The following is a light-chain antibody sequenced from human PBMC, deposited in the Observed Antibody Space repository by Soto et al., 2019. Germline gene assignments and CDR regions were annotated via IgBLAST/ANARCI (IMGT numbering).Light chain of an antibody. CDR1: QGIRND. J-gene: IGKJ2*01. CDR3: LHDYNYPYT. V-gene: IGKV1-6*01. CDR2: GAS. Sequence: AIQMTQFPSSLSASLGDRVTITCRASQGIRNDLGWYQQKSGRAPKLLIFGASTLQSGVPSRFSGSGSGTDFTLTISSLQPEDFATYYCLHDYNYPYTFGQGTKVDIK.